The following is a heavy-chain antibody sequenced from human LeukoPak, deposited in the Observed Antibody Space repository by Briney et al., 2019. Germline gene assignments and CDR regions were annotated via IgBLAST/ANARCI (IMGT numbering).Heavy chain of an antibody. D-gene: IGHD4-17*01. J-gene: IGHJ3*02. CDR1: GFTFSSYW. CDR2: VKQDGSEK. V-gene: IGHV3-7*01. CDR3: VSSNWEYGDYVGAFDI. Sequence: PGGSLRLSCAASGFTFSSYWMSWVRQAPGKGLEWVANVKQDGSEKYYVDSVKGRFTISRDNAKNALYLQMNSLRAEDTAVYYCVSSNWEYGDYVGAFDIWGQGTMVTVSS.